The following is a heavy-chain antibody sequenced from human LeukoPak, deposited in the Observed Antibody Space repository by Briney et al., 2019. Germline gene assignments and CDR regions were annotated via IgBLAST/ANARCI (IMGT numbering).Heavy chain of an antibody. CDR3: ARGDYYDGGGRNWFDP. D-gene: IGHD3-16*01. Sequence: KASETLSLTCTVSGDSMSSYYWNFIRQPAGKGLEWIGRIHTSWTTYYNPSLKSRITMSVDTSRNQFSLRLTSVTAAGTAVYYCARGDYYDGGGRNWFDPWGQGTLVTVSS. V-gene: IGHV4-4*07. J-gene: IGHJ5*02. CDR1: GDSMSSYY. CDR2: IHTSWTT.